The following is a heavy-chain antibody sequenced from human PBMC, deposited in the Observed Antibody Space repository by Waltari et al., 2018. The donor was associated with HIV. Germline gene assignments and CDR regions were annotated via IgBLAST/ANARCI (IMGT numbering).Heavy chain of an antibody. Sequence: QVQLVQSGAEVKKPGASVKVSCKASGYTFTGYYMPWVRQAPGQGLEWMGWINPKIRGTNYAQKVQGRVTMTRDTSISTAYMELSRLRSDDTAVYYCASPRRTYCGGDCYDFDYWGQGTLVTVSS. CDR1: GYTFTGYY. CDR2: INPKIRGT. V-gene: IGHV1-2*02. D-gene: IGHD2-21*02. J-gene: IGHJ4*02. CDR3: ASPRRTYCGGDCYDFDY.